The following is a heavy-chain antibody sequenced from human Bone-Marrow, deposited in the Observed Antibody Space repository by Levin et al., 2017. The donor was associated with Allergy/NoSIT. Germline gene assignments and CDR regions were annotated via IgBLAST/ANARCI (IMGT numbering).Heavy chain of an antibody. Sequence: GGSLRLSCVASGFSFSRFAMSWVRQAPGKGLEWISLIADDESLQFYAESVKGRFTISRDNSKNTLYLQLNNLSVEDTAVYYCASHGWLPEGYYGMDVWGQGTTVAVSS. V-gene: IGHV3-23*01. CDR2: IADDESLQ. CDR1: GFSFSRFA. D-gene: IGHD5-24*01. J-gene: IGHJ6*02. CDR3: ASHGWLPEGYYGMDV.